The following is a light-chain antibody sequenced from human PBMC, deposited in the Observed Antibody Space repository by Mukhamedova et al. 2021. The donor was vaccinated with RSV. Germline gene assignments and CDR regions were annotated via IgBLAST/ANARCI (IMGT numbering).Light chain of an antibody. CDR3: QQYGSSRT. CDR2: GAS. Sequence: LAWYQQKAGQAPRLLIYGASIRATGIPDFTLTISRLEPEDFTVYYCQQYGSSRTFGQGTKVEIK. J-gene: IGKJ1*01. V-gene: IGKV3-20*01.